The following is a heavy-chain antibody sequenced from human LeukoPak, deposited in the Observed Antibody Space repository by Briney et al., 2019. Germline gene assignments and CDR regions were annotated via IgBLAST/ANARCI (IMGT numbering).Heavy chain of an antibody. Sequence: PSETLSLTCTVSGGSLTYYFWSWVRQSAGQGLEWIGRTHPGGSTNYNPSLKSRVTMSIDPSKNQFSLSLSSVTAADTAVYYCARTPSVLRDGDWYEAWLDSWGQGALVTVSS. D-gene: IGHD4-17*01. CDR2: THPGGST. J-gene: IGHJ5*01. V-gene: IGHV4-4*07. CDR1: GGSLTYYF. CDR3: ARTPSVLRDGDWYEAWLDS.